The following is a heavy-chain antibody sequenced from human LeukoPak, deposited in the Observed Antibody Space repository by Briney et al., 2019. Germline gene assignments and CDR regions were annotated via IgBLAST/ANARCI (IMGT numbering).Heavy chain of an antibody. CDR3: AKDRGSNYNPFDY. J-gene: IGHJ4*02. V-gene: IGHV3-23*01. D-gene: IGHD4-11*01. CDR1: GFTFSSYG. CDR2: ISGSGGST. Sequence: PGGSLRLSCAASGFTFSSYGMHWVRQAPGKGLEWVSAISGSGGSTYYADSVKGRFTISRDNSKNTLYLQMNSLRAEDTAVYYCAKDRGSNYNPFDYWGQGTLVTVSS.